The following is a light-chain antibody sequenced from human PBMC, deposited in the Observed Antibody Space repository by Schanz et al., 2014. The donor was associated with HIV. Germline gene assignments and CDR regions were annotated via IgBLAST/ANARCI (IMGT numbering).Light chain of an antibody. CDR1: SSDVGDYNY. J-gene: IGLJ2*01. CDR3: AAWDDSLNGVV. Sequence: QSALTQPRSVSGSPGQSVTISCTGTSSDVGDYNYVSWYQQHPGKAPKLMIYDVTERPSGVPDRLSGSKSGTSASLAISGLQSEDEADYYCAAWDDSLNGVVFGGGTKVTVL. CDR2: DVT. V-gene: IGLV2-11*01.